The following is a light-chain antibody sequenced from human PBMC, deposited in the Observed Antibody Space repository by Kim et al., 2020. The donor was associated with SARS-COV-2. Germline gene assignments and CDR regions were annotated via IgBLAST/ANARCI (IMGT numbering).Light chain of an antibody. V-gene: IGKV4-1*01. CDR3: QQFYSPWT. J-gene: IGKJ1*01. Sequence: MATINCRSSQSLLYSSNNKNYLAWYQQKPGQPPKLLIYWASTRESGVPDRFSGSGSGTDFPLTISSLQAEDVAVYYCQQFYSPWTFGQGTKVDIK. CDR2: WAS. CDR1: QSLLYSSNNKNY.